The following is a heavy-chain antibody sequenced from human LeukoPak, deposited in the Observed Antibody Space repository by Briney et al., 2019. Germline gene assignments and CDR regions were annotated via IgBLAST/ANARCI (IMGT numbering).Heavy chain of an antibody. CDR3: ARDSPYDRDGYYFDY. Sequence: GGSLRLSCAASGFTFSSYSMNWVRQAPGKGLEWVSYISSSSTIYYADSLKGRFTISRDNAKNSLYLQMNSLRSEDTAVYYCARDSPYDRDGYYFDYWGQGTLVTVSS. D-gene: IGHD3-22*01. CDR1: GFTFSSYS. J-gene: IGHJ4*02. V-gene: IGHV3-48*01. CDR2: ISSSSTI.